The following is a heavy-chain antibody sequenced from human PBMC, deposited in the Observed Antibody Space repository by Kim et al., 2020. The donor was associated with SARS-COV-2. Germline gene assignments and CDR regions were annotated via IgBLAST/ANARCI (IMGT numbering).Heavy chain of an antibody. CDR2: IDPSDSYT. CDR1: GYSFTSYW. Sequence: GESLKISCKGSGYSFTSYWISWVRQMPGKGLEWMGRIDPSDSYTNYSPSFQGHVTISADKSISTAYLQWSSLKASDTAMYYCARHKPYYYGSEYLRDYYYGMDVWGQGTTVTVSS. D-gene: IGHD3-10*01. J-gene: IGHJ6*02. CDR3: ARHKPYYYGSEYLRDYYYGMDV. V-gene: IGHV5-10-1*01.